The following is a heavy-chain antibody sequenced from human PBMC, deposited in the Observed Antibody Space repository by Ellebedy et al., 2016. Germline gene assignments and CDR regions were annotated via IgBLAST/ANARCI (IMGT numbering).Heavy chain of an antibody. CDR3: ASGRAAYSSSHSSFAL. V-gene: IGHV4-34*01. Sequence: SETLSLTCAVSGGSFSGYYWNWIRQTPGKGLEWIGEINHSGNTNLNPSLESRVTISVDTSKKQFSLNLRSVTAADAGIYYCASGRAAYSSSHSSFALWGQGTPVTVSS. CDR2: INHSGNT. J-gene: IGHJ4*02. D-gene: IGHD6-6*01. CDR1: GGSFSGYY.